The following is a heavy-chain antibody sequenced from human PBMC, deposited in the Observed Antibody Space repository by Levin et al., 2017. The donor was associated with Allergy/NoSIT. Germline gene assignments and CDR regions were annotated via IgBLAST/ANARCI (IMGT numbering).Heavy chain of an antibody. Sequence: SQTLSLTCVISGDSVSSNNAAWNWIRQSPSRGLEWLGRTYYRTKWYNDYAESVKSRIDITPDTSRNQFSLHLHSVTPEDTAVYYCARRGSFSDFLYNQLDVWAEGTTVTVSS. J-gene: IGHJ6*04. CDR3: ARRGSFSDFLYNQLDV. D-gene: IGHD1-14*01. CDR2: TYYRTKWYN. V-gene: IGHV6-1*01. CDR1: GDSVSSNNAA.